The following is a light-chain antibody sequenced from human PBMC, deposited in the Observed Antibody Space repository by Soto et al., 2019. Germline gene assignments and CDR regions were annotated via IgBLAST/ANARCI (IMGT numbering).Light chain of an antibody. Sequence: EIVLTQSPGTLSLSPGERATLSCRASQSVSSSYLAWYQQKPGQAPRLLIYGTSSRATGITDRCSGGGSGTAFTLTISRLEPEDFSVYFCQHYGGSPLVTFGQGTRLEIK. V-gene: IGKV3-20*01. CDR1: QSVSSSY. J-gene: IGKJ5*01. CDR2: GTS. CDR3: QHYGGSPLVT.